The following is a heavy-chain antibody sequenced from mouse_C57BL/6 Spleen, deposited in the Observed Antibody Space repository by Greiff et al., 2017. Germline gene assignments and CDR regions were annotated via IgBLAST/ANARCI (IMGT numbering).Heavy chain of an antibody. CDR1: GYTFTSYW. J-gene: IGHJ1*03. D-gene: IGHD1-1*01. Sequence: QVHVKQPGAELVKPGASVKLSCKASGYTFTSYWMHWVKQRHGQGLEWIGMIHPNSGSTNYNEKFKSKATLTVDKSSSTAYMQLSSLTSEDSAVYYCARHYGSSYWYFDVWGTGTTVTVSA. CDR2: IHPNSGST. CDR3: ARHYGSSYWYFDV. V-gene: IGHV1-64*01.